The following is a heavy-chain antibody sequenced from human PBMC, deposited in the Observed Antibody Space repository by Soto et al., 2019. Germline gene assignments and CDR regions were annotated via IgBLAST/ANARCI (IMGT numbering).Heavy chain of an antibody. CDR3: ARGGATMVRGVTSLGY. D-gene: IGHD3-10*01. V-gene: IGHV4-34*01. J-gene: IGHJ4*02. Sequence: QVQLQQWGAGLLKPSETLSLTCAVYGGSFSGYYWSWIRQPPGKGLEWIGEINHSGSTNYNPSLTSRVTISVDTSTNQFSLKLSSVTAADTAVYYCARGGATMVRGVTSLGYWGQGTLVTVSS. CDR1: GGSFSGYY. CDR2: INHSGST.